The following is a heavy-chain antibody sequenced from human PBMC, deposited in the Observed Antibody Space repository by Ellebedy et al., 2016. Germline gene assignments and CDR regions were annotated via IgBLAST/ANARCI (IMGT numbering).Heavy chain of an antibody. Sequence: ASVKVSCKTSGYSFSYFTVQWVRQAPGQSLEWMGWIHSGTDDRIYSEKFQGRVTFVRDTSASTAYMELTNLTSQDTAVYYCARAAHLGTKHFDYWGQGTPVTVSS. D-gene: IGHD3-16*01. CDR2: IHSGTDDR. CDR3: ARAAHLGTKHFDY. CDR1: GYSFSYFT. V-gene: IGHV1-3*04. J-gene: IGHJ4*02.